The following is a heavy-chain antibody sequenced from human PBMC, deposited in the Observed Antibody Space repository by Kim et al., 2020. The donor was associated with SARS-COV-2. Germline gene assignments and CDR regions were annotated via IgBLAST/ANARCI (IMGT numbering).Heavy chain of an antibody. CDR3: ARGPFRYSYGTPQDY. D-gene: IGHD5-18*01. CDR1: GGSFSGYY. CDR2: INHSGST. Sequence: SETLSLTCAVYGGSFSGYYWSWIRQPPGKGLEWIGEINHSGSTNYNPSLKSRVTISVDTSKNQFSLKLSSVTAADTAVYYCARGPFRYSYGTPQDYWGQGTLVTVSS. J-gene: IGHJ4*02. V-gene: IGHV4-34*01.